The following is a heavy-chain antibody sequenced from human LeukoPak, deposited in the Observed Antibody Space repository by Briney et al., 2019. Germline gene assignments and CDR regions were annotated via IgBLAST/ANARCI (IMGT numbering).Heavy chain of an antibody. J-gene: IGHJ5*02. D-gene: IGHD3-10*01. CDR2: ISAYNGNT. V-gene: IGHV1-18*01. Sequence: ASVKVSCKASGYTFTSYGISWVRQAPGQGLEWMGWISAYNGNTNYAQKLQGRVTMTTDTSTSTAHMELRSLRSDDTAVYYCARVVTMVRGVIIKRGYNWFDPWGQGTLVTVSS. CDR3: ARVVTMVRGVIIKRGYNWFDP. CDR1: GYTFTSYG.